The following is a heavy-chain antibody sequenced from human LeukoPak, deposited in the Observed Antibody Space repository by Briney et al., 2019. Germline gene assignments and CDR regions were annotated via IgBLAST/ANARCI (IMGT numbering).Heavy chain of an antibody. CDR3: ARDLYAILTGYYHDAFDI. V-gene: IGHV4-4*07. CDR2: IYTSGSN. CDR1: GGSISSYY. D-gene: IGHD3-9*01. Sequence: PSETLSLTCTVSGGSISSYYWSWIRQPAGKGLEWIGRIYTSGSNNYNPSLKSRVTMSVDTSKNQFTLKLSSVPAADTAVYYCARDLYAILTGYYHDAFDIWGQGTMVTVSS. J-gene: IGHJ3*02.